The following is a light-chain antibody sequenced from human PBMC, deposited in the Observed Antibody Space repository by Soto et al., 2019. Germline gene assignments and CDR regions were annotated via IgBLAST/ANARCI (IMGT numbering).Light chain of an antibody. CDR3: QQYSTWLS. CDR2: GAS. V-gene: IGKV3-15*01. CDR1: QSVGTT. Sequence: EIVITQSPATLSVSPGERVTLSCRASQSVGTTLAWYQQKPGQPPRLLLRGASTRATGIPDRFGGSGSGTEFTLTISSLQSEDFAVYYCQQYSTWLSFGGGTKVEIK. J-gene: IGKJ4*01.